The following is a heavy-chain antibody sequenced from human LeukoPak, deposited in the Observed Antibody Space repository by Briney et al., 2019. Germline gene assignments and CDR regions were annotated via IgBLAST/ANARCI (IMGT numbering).Heavy chain of an antibody. D-gene: IGHD4-11*01. V-gene: IGHV1-24*01. J-gene: IGHJ4*02. CDR1: GHTLSELT. CDR3: ATEMTSVVPDY. Sequence: ASVKVSCKVSGHTLSELTIYWVRQAPGKGLEWMGGFDPENDERMYARNFRGRVTMTEDTSTDTAYMELSSLRSEDTAVYFCATEMTSVVPDYWGQGTLVTVSS. CDR2: FDPENDER.